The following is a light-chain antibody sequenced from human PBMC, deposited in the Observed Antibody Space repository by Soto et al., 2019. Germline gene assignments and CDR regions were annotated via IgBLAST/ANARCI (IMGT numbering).Light chain of an antibody. CDR3: GSWDSSLSAHV. CDR1: SSNIGGNS. J-gene: IGLJ1*01. Sequence: QSVLTQPPSVSAAPGQKVTISCSGSSSNIGGNSVSWYQQLPGTAPKLLIYDDNKRPSGIPDRFSGSKSGTSATLGITGFQTGVEADYYCGSWDSSLSAHVFGTGTKVTVL. CDR2: DDN. V-gene: IGLV1-51*01.